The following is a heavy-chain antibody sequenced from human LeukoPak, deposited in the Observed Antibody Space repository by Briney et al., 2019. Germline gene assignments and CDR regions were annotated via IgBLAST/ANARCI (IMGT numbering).Heavy chain of an antibody. Sequence: SETLSLTCTVSGGSISSYYWSWIRQPPGKGLEWIGYIYYSGSTNYNPSLKSRVTISVDTSKNQFSLKLSSVTAADTAVYYCATSSTAGATYYYGMDVWGQGTTVTVSS. CDR3: ATSSTAGATYYYGMDV. V-gene: IGHV4-59*01. D-gene: IGHD6-13*01. CDR2: IYYSGST. J-gene: IGHJ6*02. CDR1: GGSISSYY.